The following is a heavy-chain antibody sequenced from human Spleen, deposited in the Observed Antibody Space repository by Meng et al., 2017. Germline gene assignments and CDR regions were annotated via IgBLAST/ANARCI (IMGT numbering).Heavy chain of an antibody. CDR3: ARDDISVPGNRFDP. Sequence: ASVKVSCKTSGYTFTSYGISWVRQAPGQGLEWMGWMSAYKGNTKYAQNFQGRVTVTTDTSTSTAYMELRSLRSDDAAVYFCARDDISVPGNRFDPWGQGTLVTVSS. J-gene: IGHJ5*02. CDR2: MSAYKGNT. V-gene: IGHV1-18*01. CDR1: GYTFTSYG. D-gene: IGHD6-19*01.